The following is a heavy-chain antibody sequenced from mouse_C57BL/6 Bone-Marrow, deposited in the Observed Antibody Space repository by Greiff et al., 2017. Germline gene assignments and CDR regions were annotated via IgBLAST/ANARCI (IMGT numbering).Heavy chain of an antibody. CDR3: ARNYYYGSSPRWYFDV. CDR1: GFSLTSYG. J-gene: IGHJ1*03. Sequence: VKLVESGPGLVQPSQSLSITCTVSGFSLTSYGVHWVRQSPGKGLEWLGVIWSGGSTDYNAAFISRLSISKDNSKSQVFFKMNSLQADDTAIYYCARNYYYGSSPRWYFDVWGTGTTVTVSS. V-gene: IGHV2-2*01. CDR2: IWSGGST. D-gene: IGHD1-1*01.